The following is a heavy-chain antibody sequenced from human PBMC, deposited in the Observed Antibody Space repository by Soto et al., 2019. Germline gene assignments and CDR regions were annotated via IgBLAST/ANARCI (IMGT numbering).Heavy chain of an antibody. D-gene: IGHD3-3*01. CDR2: INAGNGNT. CDR3: ARDQITIFGVVIHYYFDY. J-gene: IGHJ4*02. V-gene: IGHV1-3*01. CDR1: GYTFTSYA. Sequence: ASVKVSCKASGYTFTSYAMHWVRQAPGQRLEWMGWINAGNGNTKYSQKFQGRVTITRDTSASTAYMELSSLRSEDTAVYYCARDQITIFGVVIHYYFDYWGQGTLVTVSS.